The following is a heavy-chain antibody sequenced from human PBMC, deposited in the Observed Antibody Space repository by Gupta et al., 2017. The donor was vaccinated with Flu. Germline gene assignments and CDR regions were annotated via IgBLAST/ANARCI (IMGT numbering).Heavy chain of an antibody. D-gene: IGHD4-17*01. J-gene: IGHJ4*02. CDR3: ATNLDGDTVKKGF. CDR2: STPKAT. V-gene: IGHV3-23*01. CDR1: GFTFTNNA. Sequence: EVQLLQSGGGLIQPGGSLRLSCTASGFTFTNNAMSWVRQAPGKGLEWVAASTPKATYYIDYVRGRFTISRDSSRNTLYLQMNSLRAEDSAIYYCATNLDGDTVKKGFWGQGTLVTVSS.